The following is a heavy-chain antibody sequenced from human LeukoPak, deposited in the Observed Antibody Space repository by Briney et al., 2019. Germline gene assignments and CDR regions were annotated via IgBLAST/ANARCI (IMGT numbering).Heavy chain of an antibody. CDR3: ARRDVGATIDY. J-gene: IGHJ4*02. D-gene: IGHD1-26*01. CDR2: ILYTGRT. CDR1: GDSISSSRFY. V-gene: IGHV4-39*01. Sequence: SETLSLTCTVSGDSISSSRFYWAWIRPPPGKGLEWIGSILYTGRTFYNPSLKSRVTISVDTSKNQFSLRPGSVTASDTAVYYCARRDVGATIDYWGQGTLVTVSS.